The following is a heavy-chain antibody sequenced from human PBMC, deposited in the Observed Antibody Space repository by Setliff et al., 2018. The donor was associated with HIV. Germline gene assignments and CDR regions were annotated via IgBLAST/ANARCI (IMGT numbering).Heavy chain of an antibody. J-gene: IGHJ4*02. Sequence: PSETLSLTCTVSGGSIRSDYYSWHWIRQAAGKGLEWIGHTYSTGRTNYNPSLKSRVSMSVDTSKNQFSLKLNSVTPADTAVYYCARVGWSDGASHIVYWGQGALVTVSS. V-gene: IGHV4-61*10. D-gene: IGHD6-19*01. CDR3: ARVGWSDGASHIVY. CDR2: TYSTGRT. CDR1: GGSIRSDYYS.